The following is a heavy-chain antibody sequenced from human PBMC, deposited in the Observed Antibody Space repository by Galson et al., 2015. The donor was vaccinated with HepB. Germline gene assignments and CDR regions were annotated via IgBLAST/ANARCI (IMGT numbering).Heavy chain of an antibody. CDR2: IYPGDSTT. CDR3: ARRGESCSGGSCYTGIMGSYYYMDV. V-gene: IGHV5-51*03. CDR1: GYSFSTYW. D-gene: IGHD2-15*01. J-gene: IGHJ6*03. Sequence: QSGAEVKKPGESLKISCKASGYSFSTYWIAWVRQMPGKGLEWVGIIYPGDSTTRYSPSFQGQVTISADKSINTAYLQWSSLKASDTAMFYCARRGESCSGGSCYTGIMGSYYYMDVWGKGTTVTVSS.